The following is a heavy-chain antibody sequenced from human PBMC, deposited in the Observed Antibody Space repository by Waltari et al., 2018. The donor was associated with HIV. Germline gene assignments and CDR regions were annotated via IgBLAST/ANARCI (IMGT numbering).Heavy chain of an antibody. CDR2: IRRSESTR. D-gene: IGHD3-10*01. CDR3: ARAHITMIRGGNAFDI. V-gene: IGHV3-48*03. Sequence: EVQLEESGGGLVQPGGSLRLSCAASGFTFSSYEMNWVRHARAKGRGWVSYIRRSESTRHYADSVKGRFTISRDNAKNSLYLRMNSLRAEDTAVYYCARAHITMIRGGNAFDIWGQGTMVTVSS. J-gene: IGHJ3*02. CDR1: GFTFSSYE.